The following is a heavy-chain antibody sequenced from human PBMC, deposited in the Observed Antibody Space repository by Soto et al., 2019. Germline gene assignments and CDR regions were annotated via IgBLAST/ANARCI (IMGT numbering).Heavy chain of an antibody. CDR1: GGTFSSYA. J-gene: IGHJ6*02. D-gene: IGHD5-12*01. CDR3: ARPLYGGYTYYGMDV. Sequence: QVQLVQSGAAVKKPGSSVKVSCKASGGTFSSYAISWVRQATGQGLELIGGIIPIFGTANYAQKFQVRVTITADKSTSTAYMARSSLRSEDTAVYYCARPLYGGYTYYGMDVWGQGTTVTVSS. CDR2: IIPIFGTA. V-gene: IGHV1-69*06.